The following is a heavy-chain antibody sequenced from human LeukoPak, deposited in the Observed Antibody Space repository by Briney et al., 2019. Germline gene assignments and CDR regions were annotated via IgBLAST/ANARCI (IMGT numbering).Heavy chain of an antibody. J-gene: IGHJ5*02. CDR2: ISYDGSNK. D-gene: IGHD3-3*01. V-gene: IGHV3-30-3*01. Sequence: GGSLRLSCAAPGFTFSSYAMHWVRQAPGKGLEWVAVISYDGSNKYYADSVKGRFTISRDNSKNTLYLQMNSLRAEDTAVYYCASGPFNDFWSGHHGFDPWGQGTLVTVSS. CDR1: GFTFSSYA. CDR3: ASGPFNDFWSGHHGFDP.